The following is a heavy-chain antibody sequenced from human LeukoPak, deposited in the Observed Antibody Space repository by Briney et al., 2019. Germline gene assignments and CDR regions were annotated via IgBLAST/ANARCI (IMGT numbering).Heavy chain of an antibody. CDR2: ISGSGGST. CDR3: AKDGFRIGGKGGFDY. Sequence: GGSLRLSCAASGFTFSSYAMSWVRQAPGKGLEWVSAISGSGGSTYYADSVKGRFTISRDNSKNTLYLQMNSLRAEDTAVYYCAKDGFRIGGKGGFDYWGQGTLVTVSS. J-gene: IGHJ4*02. V-gene: IGHV3-23*01. CDR1: GFTFSSYA. D-gene: IGHD2-15*01.